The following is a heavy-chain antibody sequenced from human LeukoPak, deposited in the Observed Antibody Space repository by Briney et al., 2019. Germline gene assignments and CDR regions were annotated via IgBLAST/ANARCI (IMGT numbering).Heavy chain of an antibody. CDR2: ISGSGGST. CDR3: AKDHDFWSGYSS. J-gene: IGHJ4*02. Sequence: GALRLSCAASGFTFSSYAMSWVRQAPGKGLEWVSAISGSGGSTYYADSVKGRFTISRDNSKNTLYLQMNSLRAEDTAVYYCAKDHDFWSGYSSWGQGTLVTVSS. V-gene: IGHV3-23*01. D-gene: IGHD3-3*01. CDR1: GFTFSSYA.